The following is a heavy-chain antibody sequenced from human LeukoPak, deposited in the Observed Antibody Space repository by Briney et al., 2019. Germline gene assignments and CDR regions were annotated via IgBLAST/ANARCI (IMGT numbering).Heavy chain of an antibody. Sequence: GASVKLSCKASGYTFNRYGISWVRQAPGQGLEWMGWISAYNGNTYYAQKVQGRVTMTTNTSTSTAYMELRSLRSDDTAVYYCAREGADGDFEYWGQGTPVSVSS. J-gene: IGHJ4*02. CDR1: GYTFNRYG. CDR3: AREGADGDFEY. D-gene: IGHD4-17*01. V-gene: IGHV1-18*01. CDR2: ISAYNGNT.